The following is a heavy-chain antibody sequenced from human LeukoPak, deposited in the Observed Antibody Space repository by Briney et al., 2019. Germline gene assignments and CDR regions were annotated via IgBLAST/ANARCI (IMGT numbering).Heavy chain of an antibody. V-gene: IGHV4-39*01. J-gene: IGHJ6*03. CDR3: ASWSLGYCSSTSCYGYYYMDV. Sequence: KPSETLSLTCTVSGGSISSSPYWWGWIRQPPGKGLGWIGTIYFFGSTSYHPSLEGRVTISADTSKNKFSLKLASVTAADTAVYYCASWSLGYCSSTSCYGYYYMDVWGKGTTVTVSS. CDR2: IYFFGST. CDR1: GGSISSSPYW. D-gene: IGHD2-2*01.